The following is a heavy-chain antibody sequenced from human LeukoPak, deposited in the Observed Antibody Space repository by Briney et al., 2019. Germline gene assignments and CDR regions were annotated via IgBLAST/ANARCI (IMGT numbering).Heavy chain of an antibody. CDR1: GGSISSGGYY. CDR2: IYYSGST. D-gene: IGHD3-10*01. V-gene: IGHV4-31*03. CDR3: ARAGDSWYFDY. Sequence: SETLSLTCTVSGGSISSGGYYWSWICQHPGKGLEWIGYIYYSGSTYYNPSLKSRVTISVDTSKNQFSLKLSSVTAADMAVYYCARAGDSWYFDYWGQGTLVTVSS. J-gene: IGHJ4*02.